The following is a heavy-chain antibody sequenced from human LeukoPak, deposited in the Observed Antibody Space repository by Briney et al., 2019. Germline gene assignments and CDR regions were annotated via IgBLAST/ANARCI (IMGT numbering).Heavy chain of an antibody. V-gene: IGHV3-30-3*01. Sequence: GGSLRLSCAASGFTFSSYAMHWVRQAPGKGLEWVAVISYDGSNKYYADSVKGRFTISRDNSKNTPYLQMNSLRAEDTAVYYCARSRGPYYYYYGMDVWGQGTTVTVSS. CDR2: ISYDGSNK. D-gene: IGHD2-15*01. CDR3: ARSRGPYYYYYGMDV. J-gene: IGHJ6*02. CDR1: GFTFSSYA.